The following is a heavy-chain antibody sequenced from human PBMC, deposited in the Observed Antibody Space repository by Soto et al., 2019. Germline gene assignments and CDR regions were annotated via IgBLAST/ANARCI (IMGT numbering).Heavy chain of an antibody. CDR1: RYTFTSYD. Sequence: ASVKVSCKASRYTFTSYDINWVRQATGQGLEWMGWMNPNSGNTGYAQKFQGGVTMTRNTSISTAYMELSSLGSEDTAVYYCARSGVYYDILTGYYNGRYYMDVWGKGTTVTVSS. J-gene: IGHJ6*03. V-gene: IGHV1-8*01. D-gene: IGHD3-9*01. CDR2: MNPNSGNT. CDR3: ARSGVYYDILTGYYNGRYYMDV.